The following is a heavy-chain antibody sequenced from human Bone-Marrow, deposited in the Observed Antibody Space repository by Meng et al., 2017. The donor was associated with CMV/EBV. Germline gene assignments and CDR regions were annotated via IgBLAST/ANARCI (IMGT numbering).Heavy chain of an antibody. Sequence: GGSLRLSCAASGFTFSDYYMCWIRQAPGKGLEWVSYISSSGSTIYYADSVKDRFTISRDNAKNSLYLQMNSLRAEDTAVYYCARDPSIFGVGTDYWGQGTLVTVSS. CDR2: ISSSGSTI. J-gene: IGHJ4*02. D-gene: IGHD3-3*01. V-gene: IGHV3-11*01. CDR3: ARDPSIFGVGTDY. CDR1: GFTFSDYY.